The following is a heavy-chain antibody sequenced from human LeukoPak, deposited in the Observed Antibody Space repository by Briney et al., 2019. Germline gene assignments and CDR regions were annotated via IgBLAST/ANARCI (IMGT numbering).Heavy chain of an antibody. D-gene: IGHD6-6*01. V-gene: IGHV3-7*01. J-gene: IGHJ4*02. CDR1: GFTFSSYS. CDR3: AREYSSSSDFDY. Sequence: GGSLRLSCAASGFTFSSYSMNWVRQAPGKGLEWVANIKQDGSEKYYVDSVKGRFTISRDNAKNSLYLQMNSLRAEDTAVYYCAREYSSSSDFDYWGQGTLVTVSS. CDR2: IKQDGSEK.